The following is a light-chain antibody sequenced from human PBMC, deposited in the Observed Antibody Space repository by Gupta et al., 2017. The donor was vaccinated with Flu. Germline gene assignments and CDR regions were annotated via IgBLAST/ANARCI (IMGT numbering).Light chain of an antibody. J-gene: IGKJ4*01. Sequence: SSLSASVGDRVTITCQASQDITKTLNRYQQKPGKAPKLLIYDASKSETGVPSRFSGSGSGIDSTFTITSRQPEDVATYYCRHEGTLPLTSGRGTKVQI. V-gene: IGKV1-33*01. CDR1: QDITKT. CDR3: RHEGTLPLT. CDR2: DAS.